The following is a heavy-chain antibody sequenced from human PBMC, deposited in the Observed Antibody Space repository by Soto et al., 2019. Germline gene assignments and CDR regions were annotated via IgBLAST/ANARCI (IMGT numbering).Heavy chain of an antibody. V-gene: IGHV1-24*01. Sequence: GASVKVSCKVSGYTLTELSMHWVRQAPGKGLEWMGGFDPEDGETIYAQKFQGRVTMTEDTSTDTAYMELSSLRSEDTAVYYCATAPTPFIAVAAYDYWGQGTLVTVSS. J-gene: IGHJ4*02. CDR2: FDPEDGET. D-gene: IGHD6-19*01. CDR3: ATAPTPFIAVAAYDY. CDR1: GYTLTELS.